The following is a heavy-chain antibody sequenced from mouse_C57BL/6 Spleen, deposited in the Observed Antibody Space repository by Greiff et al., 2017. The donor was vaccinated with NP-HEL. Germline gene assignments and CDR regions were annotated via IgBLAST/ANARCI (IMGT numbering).Heavy chain of an antibody. D-gene: IGHD1-1*01. CDR1: GYTFTDYY. CDR2: IFPGSGST. Sequence: VQLQQSGPELVKPGASVKISCKASGYTFTDYYINWVKQRPGQGLEWIGWIFPGSGSTYYTEKFKGKATLTVDKSSSTAYMLLSSLTSEDSAVYFCARWGYYGSDWYFEVWGTGATVTVAS. V-gene: IGHV1-75*01. J-gene: IGHJ1*03. CDR3: ARWGYYGSDWYFEV.